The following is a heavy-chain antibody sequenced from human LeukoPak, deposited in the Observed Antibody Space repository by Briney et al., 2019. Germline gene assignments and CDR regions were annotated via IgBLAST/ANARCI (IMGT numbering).Heavy chain of an antibody. D-gene: IGHD3-10*02. CDR3: ARGTMFPYYFDY. V-gene: IGHV3-21*01. J-gene: IGHJ4*02. Sequence: GGSLRLSCAASGFKFSSYSMKWVRQAPGKGLEWVSFISSSSSYIYYADSVKGRFTISRDNAKNSLYLQMNSLRAEDTAVYYCARGTMFPYYFDYWGQGTLVTVSS. CDR1: GFKFSSYS. CDR2: ISSSSSYI.